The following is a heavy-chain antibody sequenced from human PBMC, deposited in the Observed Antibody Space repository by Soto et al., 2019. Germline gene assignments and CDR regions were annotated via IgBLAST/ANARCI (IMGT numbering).Heavy chain of an antibody. Sequence: SETLSLTCIVSGASISRGGYYYHWIRQHPGKGLEWIGYIFHSGSTYYNPSLKSRVTMSADTSKNQFSLKLTSVTAADTAVYYCARGGEHATTPAHPWGQGILVTVS. J-gene: IGHJ5*02. CDR1: GASISRGGYY. CDR2: IFHSGST. D-gene: IGHD1-26*01. V-gene: IGHV4-31*03. CDR3: ARGGEHATTPAHP.